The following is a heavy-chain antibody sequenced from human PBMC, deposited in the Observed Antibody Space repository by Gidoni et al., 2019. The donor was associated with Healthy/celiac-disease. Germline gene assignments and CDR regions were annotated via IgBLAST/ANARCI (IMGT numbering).Heavy chain of an antibody. CDR2: ISSSSSYT. J-gene: IGHJ6*02. V-gene: IGHV3-11*05. D-gene: IGHD1-26*01. CDR3: ARDLPVGYYGMDV. Sequence: QVQLVASGGGLVKPGGSRRLSCAASGFTCSDYYMSWIRQAPGKGLGWVSYISSSSSYTNYADSVKGRFTISRDNAKNSLYLQMNSLRAEDTAVYYCARDLPVGYYGMDVWGQGTTVTVSS. CDR1: GFTCSDYY.